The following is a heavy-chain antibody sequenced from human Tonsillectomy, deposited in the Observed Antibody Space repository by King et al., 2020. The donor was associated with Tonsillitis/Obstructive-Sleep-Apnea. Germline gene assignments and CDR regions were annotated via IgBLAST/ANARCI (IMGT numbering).Heavy chain of an antibody. J-gene: IGHJ6*02. Sequence: QLVQSGAEVKKPGASVKVSCKASGYTFTGYYMHWVRQAPGQGLEWMGWINPNSGGTNYAQKFQGRVTITRDTSISTAYMELSRLRSDDTAVYYCGTPGGGGYYEEDYYYYGMDVWGQGTTVTVAS. CDR1: GYTFTGYY. CDR2: INPNSGGT. D-gene: IGHD3-3*01. V-gene: IGHV1-2*02. CDR3: GTPGGGGYYEEDYYYYGMDV.